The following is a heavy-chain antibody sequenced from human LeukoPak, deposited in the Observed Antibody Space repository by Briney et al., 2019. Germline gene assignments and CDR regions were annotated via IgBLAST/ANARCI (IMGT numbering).Heavy chain of an antibody. CDR1: GFTFSSYG. Sequence: GRSLRLSCAASGFTFSSYGMHRVRQAPGKGLEWVAVISYDGSNKYYADSVKGRFTISRDNSKNTLYLQMNSLRAEDTAVYYCAKDVESYFDYWGQGTLVTVSS. V-gene: IGHV3-30*18. CDR3: AKDVESYFDY. CDR2: ISYDGSNK. J-gene: IGHJ4*02.